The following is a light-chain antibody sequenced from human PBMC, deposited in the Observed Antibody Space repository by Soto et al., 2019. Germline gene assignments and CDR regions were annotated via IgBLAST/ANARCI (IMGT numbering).Light chain of an antibody. J-gene: IGKJ4*01. CDR2: GAS. CDR1: QSVSSN. Sequence: EIVVTQSPATLSVSPGERATFSFRASQSVSSNLPWYQQKPGQAPRLLIYGASSRATGIPDRFSGSGSGTDFTLTISRLEPEDFAVYYCLQYGSPALTFGGGTKVDIK. CDR3: LQYGSPALT. V-gene: IGKV3-20*01.